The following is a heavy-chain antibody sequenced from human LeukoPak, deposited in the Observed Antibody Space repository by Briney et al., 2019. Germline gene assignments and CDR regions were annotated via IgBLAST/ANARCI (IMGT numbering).Heavy chain of an antibody. CDR2: ISGSSNSI. Sequence: PGGSLRLSCATSGLTFSSYSMNWVRQAPGKGLEWISYISGSSNSILYADSVRGRFTISRDNAKNTLYLQMNSLRAEDTAVYYCAKSGGMVAALGIDYWGQGTLVTVSS. V-gene: IGHV3-48*01. J-gene: IGHJ4*02. D-gene: IGHD1-26*01. CDR1: GLTFSSYS. CDR3: AKSGGMVAALGIDY.